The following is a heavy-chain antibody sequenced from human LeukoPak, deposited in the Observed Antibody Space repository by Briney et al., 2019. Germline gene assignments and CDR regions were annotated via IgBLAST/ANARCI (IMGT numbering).Heavy chain of an antibody. CDR3: ARDRSWGFDY. CDR1: GFTFSSYS. V-gene: IGHV3-48*04. J-gene: IGHJ4*02. CDR2: ISSSSSTI. Sequence: GGSLRLSCAASGFTFSSYSMNWVRQAPGKGLEWVSYISSSSSTIYYADSVKGRFTISRDNAKNSLYLQMDSLRAEDTAVYYCARDRSWGFDYWGQGTLVTVSS. D-gene: IGHD1-26*01.